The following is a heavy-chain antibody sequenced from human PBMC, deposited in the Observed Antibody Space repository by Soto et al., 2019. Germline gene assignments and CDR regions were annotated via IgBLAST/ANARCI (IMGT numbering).Heavy chain of an antibody. J-gene: IGHJ6*02. CDR2: ISFDGSNK. D-gene: IGHD5-18*01. CDR1: GFNFGSYA. CDR3: ARDMGYSYRTGYGLDV. Sequence: GWSLRLACEASGFNFGSYAMHWVRQTPGKGLEWVAVISFDGSNKFYAESVKGRITISRDNSKNTLFLQMNSLRPEDTAVYYCARDMGYSYRTGYGLDVWGQGTTVTVSS. V-gene: IGHV3-30-3*01.